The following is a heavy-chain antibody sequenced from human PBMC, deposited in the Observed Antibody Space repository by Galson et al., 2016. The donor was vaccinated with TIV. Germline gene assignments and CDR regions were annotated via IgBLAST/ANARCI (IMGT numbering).Heavy chain of an antibody. CDR1: GFPVSSHY. CDR3: AREKLDPDYGMDV. D-gene: IGHD3-9*01. Sequence: SLRLSCAASGFPVSSHYMTWVRQAPGKGLQCVAVVYSGGATYYADSVKGRFIISRDFSKNTLYLQMHTLRAEDTAVYYCAREKLDPDYGMDVWGQGTTVIVSS. CDR2: VYSGGAT. V-gene: IGHV3-53*01. J-gene: IGHJ6*02.